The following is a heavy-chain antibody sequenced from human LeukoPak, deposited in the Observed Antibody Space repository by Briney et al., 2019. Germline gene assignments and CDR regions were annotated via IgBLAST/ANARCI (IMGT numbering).Heavy chain of an antibody. CDR3: ARGRLGGSGSYYNVLDY. J-gene: IGHJ4*02. D-gene: IGHD3-10*01. Sequence: SETLSLTCTVSGGSISSGAHYWNWIRQHPGKGLEWIGYINYSGNTYYNPSLKSRVTISADTSKNQFSLKLSSVTAADAAVYYCARGRLGGSGSYYNVLDYWGQGTLVTVSS. CDR1: GGSISSGAHY. V-gene: IGHV4-31*03. CDR2: INYSGNT.